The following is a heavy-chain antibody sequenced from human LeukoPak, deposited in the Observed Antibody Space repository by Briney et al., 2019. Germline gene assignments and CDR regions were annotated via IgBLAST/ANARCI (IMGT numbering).Heavy chain of an antibody. D-gene: IGHD3-3*01. CDR2: INPNSGGT. Sequence: ASVKVSCKASGYTFTVYYMHWVRQAPGQGLEWMGWINPNSGGTNYAQKFQGRVTMTRDTSISTAYMELSRLRSDDTAVYYCARSPYYDFWNGDYYGMDVWGQGTTATVSS. CDR3: ARSPYYDFWNGDYYGMDV. V-gene: IGHV1-2*02. CDR1: GYTFTVYY. J-gene: IGHJ6*02.